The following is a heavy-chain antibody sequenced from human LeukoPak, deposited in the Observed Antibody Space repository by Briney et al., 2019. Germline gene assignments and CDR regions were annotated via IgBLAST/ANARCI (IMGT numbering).Heavy chain of an antibody. Sequence: ASVKVSCKASGYTFTSYAMHWVRQAPGQRLEWMEWINAGNGNTKYSQKFQGRVTITRDTSASTAYMELSSLRSEDTAVYYCASTQRIAAAGTIPYNWFDPWGQGTLVTVSS. V-gene: IGHV1-3*01. CDR1: GYTFTSYA. CDR2: INAGNGNT. CDR3: ASTQRIAAAGTIPYNWFDP. J-gene: IGHJ5*02. D-gene: IGHD6-13*01.